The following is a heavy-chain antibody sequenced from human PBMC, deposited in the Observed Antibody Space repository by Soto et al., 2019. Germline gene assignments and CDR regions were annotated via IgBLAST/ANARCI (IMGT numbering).Heavy chain of an antibody. CDR3: ARHRDGYNSGPFDI. J-gene: IGHJ3*02. D-gene: IGHD5-12*01. Sequence: PSETLSLTCTVSGGSISSNNYYWGWIRQPPGKGLEWFGSIYYSWSTYYNPSFKRRATISVGTSKNQFSLKLSSVTAAATAVYYCARHRDGYNSGPFDIWGQGTMVTVS. V-gene: IGHV4-39*01. CDR1: GGSISSNNYY. CDR2: IYYSWST.